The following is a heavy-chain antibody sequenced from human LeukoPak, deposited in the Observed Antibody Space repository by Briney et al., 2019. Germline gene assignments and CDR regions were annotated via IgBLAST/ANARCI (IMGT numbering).Heavy chain of an antibody. Sequence: ASVKVSCKASGYTFTGYYMHWVRQAPGQGLEWMGRINPKSGGTNYAQKFQGRVTMTRDPSISTVYMDLCRLRSDDTAVYFCARDPLTTVTPNWFDPWGQGPLVTVSS. V-gene: IGHV1-2*06. CDR2: INPKSGGT. CDR3: ARDPLTTVTPNWFDP. D-gene: IGHD4-11*01. J-gene: IGHJ5*02. CDR1: GYTFTGYY.